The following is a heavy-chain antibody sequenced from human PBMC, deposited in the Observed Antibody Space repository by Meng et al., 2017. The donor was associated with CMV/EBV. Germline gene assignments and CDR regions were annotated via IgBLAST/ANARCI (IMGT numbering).Heavy chain of an antibody. J-gene: IGHJ4*02. D-gene: IGHD3-3*01. Sequence: GESLKISCAASGFTFSSYSMNWVRQAPGKGLEWVASMSSSSSYIYYADSVKGRFTISRDNAKNSLYLQMNSLRAEDTAVYYCARGEDFWSGYYRFDYWGQGTLVTVSS. V-gene: IGHV3-21*01. CDR3: ARGEDFWSGYYRFDY. CDR1: GFTFSSYS. CDR2: MSSSSSYI.